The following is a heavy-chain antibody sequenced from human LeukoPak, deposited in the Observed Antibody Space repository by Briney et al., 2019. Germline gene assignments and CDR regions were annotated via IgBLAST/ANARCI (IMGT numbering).Heavy chain of an antibody. CDR1: GFTFSSYA. CDR2: ISYDGSNK. D-gene: IGHD3-22*01. Sequence: TGGSLRLSCAASGFTFSSYAMHWVRQAPGKGLEWVAVISYDGSNKYYADSVKGRFTISRDNSKNTLYLQMNSLRAEDTAVYYCARDLVSGSSGFDYWGQGTLVTVSS. J-gene: IGHJ4*02. V-gene: IGHV3-30-3*01. CDR3: ARDLVSGSSGFDY.